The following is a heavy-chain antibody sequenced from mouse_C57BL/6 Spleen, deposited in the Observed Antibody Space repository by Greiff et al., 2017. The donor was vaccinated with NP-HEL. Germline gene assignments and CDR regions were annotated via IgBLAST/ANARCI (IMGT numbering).Heavy chain of an antibody. CDR2: IDPEDGDT. V-gene: IGHV14-1*01. Sequence: VHVKQSGAELVRPGASVKLSCTASGFNIKDYYMHWVKQRPEQGLEWIGRIDPEDGDTEYAPKFQGKATMTADTSSNTAYLQLSSLTSEDTAVYYCTAYYSNYGFAYWGQGTLVTVSA. CDR3: TAYYSNYGFAY. D-gene: IGHD2-5*01. CDR1: GFNIKDYY. J-gene: IGHJ3*01.